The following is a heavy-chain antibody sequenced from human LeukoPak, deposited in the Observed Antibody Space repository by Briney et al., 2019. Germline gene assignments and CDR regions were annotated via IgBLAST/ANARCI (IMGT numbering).Heavy chain of an antibody. V-gene: IGHV3-48*01. CDR3: ARDDIWAFDF. Sequence: GGSLRLSCAASGCPFSAYTMNWVRQVPGMGLEWLSYISKTSGSITYADSVKGRSTISRDNAKSTLYLQMESLRAEDTAVYYCARDDIWAFDFWGQGTLVTVSS. CDR1: GCPFSAYT. CDR2: ISKTSGSI. D-gene: IGHD7-27*01. J-gene: IGHJ4*02.